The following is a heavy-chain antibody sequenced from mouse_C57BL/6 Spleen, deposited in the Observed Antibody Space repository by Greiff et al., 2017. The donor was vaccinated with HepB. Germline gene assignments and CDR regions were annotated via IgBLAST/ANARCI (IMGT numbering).Heavy chain of an antibody. CDR1: GYTFTSYW. D-gene: IGHD1-1*01. CDR2: IDPSDSYT. J-gene: IGHJ2*01. Sequence: QVQLQQSGAELVMPGASVKLSCKASGYTFTSYWMHWVKQRPGQGLEWIGEIDPSDSYTNYNQKFKGKSTLTVDKSSSTAYMQLSSLTSEDSAVYYCAMGTTVVADFDYWGQGTTLTVSS. V-gene: IGHV1-69*01. CDR3: AMGTTVVADFDY.